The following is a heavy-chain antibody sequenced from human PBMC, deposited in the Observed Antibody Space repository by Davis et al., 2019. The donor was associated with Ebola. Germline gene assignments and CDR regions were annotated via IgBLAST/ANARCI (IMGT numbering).Heavy chain of an antibody. CDR3: AKASWGPAARPLLDS. D-gene: IGHD2-2*02. J-gene: IGHJ4*02. CDR1: GFTFRTAA. Sequence: GGSLRLSCTASGFTFRTAAMNWVRQAAGGGLEWVSGISGSADRTYYADFVKGRFTVSRDNSNNTLYLQMNSLRVEDTARYYCAKASWGPAARPLLDSWGQGTLVTVSS. CDR2: ISGSADRT. V-gene: IGHV3-23*01.